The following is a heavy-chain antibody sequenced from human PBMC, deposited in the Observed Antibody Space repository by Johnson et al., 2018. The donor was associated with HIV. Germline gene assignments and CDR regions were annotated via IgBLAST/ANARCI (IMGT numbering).Heavy chain of an antibody. CDR2: INSDGRST. V-gene: IGHV3-74*02. CDR1: GFIFSSYW. Sequence: VQLVESGGGLVQPGGSLRLSCAASGFIFSSYWMHWVRQAPGKGLVWVSRINSDGRSTSYADSVKGRFIISRDNAKNTVYLQMNSLRVEDTAVYYGARAVYSSVWAPGGAFESWGQGRMVTDSS. CDR3: ARAVYSSVWAPGGAFES. J-gene: IGHJ3*02. D-gene: IGHD6-19*01.